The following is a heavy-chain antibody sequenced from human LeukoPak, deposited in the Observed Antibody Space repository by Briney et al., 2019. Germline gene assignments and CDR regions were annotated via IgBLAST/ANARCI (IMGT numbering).Heavy chain of an antibody. CDR3: ARGGPDIVVVVAAPSNWFDP. Sequence: ASVKVSCKASGGTFSSYAISWVRQAPGQGLEWMGGIIPIFGTANYAQKFQGRVTITADKSTSTAYMELSSLRSEDTAVYYCARGGPDIVVVVAAPSNWFDPWGQGTLVTVSS. V-gene: IGHV1-69*06. D-gene: IGHD2-15*01. CDR2: IIPIFGTA. J-gene: IGHJ5*02. CDR1: GGTFSSYA.